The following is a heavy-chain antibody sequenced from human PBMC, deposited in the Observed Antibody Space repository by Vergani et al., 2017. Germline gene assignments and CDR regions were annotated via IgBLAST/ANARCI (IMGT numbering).Heavy chain of an antibody. V-gene: IGHV1-46*01. Sequence: QVQLVQSGAEVKKPGASVKVSCKASGYTFTSYYMHWVRQAPGQGLEWMGIINPSGGSTSYAQKFQGRVTMTRDTSTSTAYMELSSLRSEDTAVYYCARAPKYSGSYLPYFDYWGQGTLVTVSS. CDR1: GYTFTSYY. CDR3: ARAPKYSGSYLPYFDY. CDR2: INPSGGST. D-gene: IGHD1-26*01. J-gene: IGHJ4*02.